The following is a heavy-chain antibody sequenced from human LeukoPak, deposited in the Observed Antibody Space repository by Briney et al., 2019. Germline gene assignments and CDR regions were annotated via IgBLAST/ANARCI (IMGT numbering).Heavy chain of an antibody. CDR2: IHTSGTT. J-gene: IGHJ5*01. V-gene: IGHV4-4*07. Sequence: SETLSLTCTFSGVSINDDYCSWVRQPAGKALEWIGRIHTSGTTHYNPSLNSRVTMSMDASKNQFSLRLDSLSAADTAVYYCAGHRHGYSGYDDSWGQGTLVSVSS. CDR3: AGHRHGYSGYDDS. D-gene: IGHD5-12*01. CDR1: GVSINDDY.